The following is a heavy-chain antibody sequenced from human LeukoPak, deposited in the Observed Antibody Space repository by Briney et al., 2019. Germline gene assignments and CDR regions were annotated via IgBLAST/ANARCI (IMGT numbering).Heavy chain of an antibody. CDR3: ARETHQGYSSSWYPYWYYYYYMDV. D-gene: IGHD6-13*01. Sequence: PSETLSLTCTVSGGSISSSSYYWGWIRQPPGKGLEWIGSIYYSGSTYYNPSLKSRVTISVDTSKNQFSLKLSSVTAADTAVYYCARETHQGYSSSWYPYWYYYYYMDVWGKGTTVTVSS. CDR2: IYYSGST. V-gene: IGHV4-39*07. CDR1: GGSISSSSYY. J-gene: IGHJ6*03.